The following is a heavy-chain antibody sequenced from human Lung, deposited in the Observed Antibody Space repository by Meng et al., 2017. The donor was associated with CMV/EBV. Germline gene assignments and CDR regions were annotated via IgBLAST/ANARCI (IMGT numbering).Heavy chain of an antibody. Sequence: SETLSLXCAVSGGSISSNNWWSWVRQSPGKGLEWIGEISHSERTNYNPSLQSRVTISVDKSKNQFSLNLSSMTAADTAVYYCARLVGVPAAIGWLDPWGQGXLVTVSS. J-gene: IGHJ5*02. V-gene: IGHV4-4*02. CDR2: ISHSERT. CDR1: GGSISSNNW. CDR3: ARLVGVPAAIGWLDP. D-gene: IGHD2-2*01.